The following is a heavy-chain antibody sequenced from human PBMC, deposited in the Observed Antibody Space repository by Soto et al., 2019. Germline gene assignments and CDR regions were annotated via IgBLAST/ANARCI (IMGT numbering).Heavy chain of an antibody. CDR1: GFTFRSYA. D-gene: IGHD6-13*01. J-gene: IGHJ4*02. Sequence: PGGSLSLSCTASGFTFRSYAMHWVRQAPGKGLEWVAVISYDGSNKYYADSVKGRFTISRDNSKNTLYLQMNSLRAEDTAVYYCARDTLAGYSSSWSRGRFDYWGQGTLVTVSS. CDR2: ISYDGSNK. V-gene: IGHV3-30-3*01. CDR3: ARDTLAGYSSSWSRGRFDY.